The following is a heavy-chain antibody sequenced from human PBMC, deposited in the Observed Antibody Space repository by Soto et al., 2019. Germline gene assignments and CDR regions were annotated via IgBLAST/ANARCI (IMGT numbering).Heavy chain of an antibody. Sequence: SETLSLTCTVSGGSISSSSYYWGWIRQPPGKGLEWIGSIYYSGSTYYNPSLKSRVTISVDTSKNQFSLKLSSVTAADTAVYYCARSHNVLLCFGEFDYWGQGTLVTVSS. J-gene: IGHJ4*02. CDR2: IYYSGST. CDR3: ARSHNVLLCFGEFDY. CDR1: GGSISSSSYY. D-gene: IGHD3-10*01. V-gene: IGHV4-39*01.